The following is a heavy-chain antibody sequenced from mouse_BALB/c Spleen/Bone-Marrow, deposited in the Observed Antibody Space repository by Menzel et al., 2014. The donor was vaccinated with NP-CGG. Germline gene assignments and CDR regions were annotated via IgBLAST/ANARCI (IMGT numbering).Heavy chain of an antibody. CDR3: ARWGAYFDY. V-gene: IGHV1-61*01. CDR2: IDPPDSET. J-gene: IGHJ2*01. Sequence: SGAELVRPGTPVKLSCKASGYTFTSYWMNWVKQRPGRGLEWIGRIDPPDSETHYNQKFKDKATLTVDKSSSTAYIQLSSLTSEDSAVYYCARWGAYFDYWGQGTTLTVSS. CDR1: GYTFTSYW.